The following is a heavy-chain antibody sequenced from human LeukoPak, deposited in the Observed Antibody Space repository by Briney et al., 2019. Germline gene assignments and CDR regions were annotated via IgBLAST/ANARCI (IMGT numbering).Heavy chain of an antibody. Sequence: SGGSLRLSCAASGFTLRSYWMTWVRQAPGKGLEWVANIKQDGSEKYYVDSVKGRFTISRDNAKNSLYLQMNSLRAEDTAVYYCAAGTAADFWGQGTRVAVSS. CDR1: GFTLRSYW. CDR2: IKQDGSEK. V-gene: IGHV3-7*05. J-gene: IGHJ4*02. D-gene: IGHD6-25*01. CDR3: AAGTAADF.